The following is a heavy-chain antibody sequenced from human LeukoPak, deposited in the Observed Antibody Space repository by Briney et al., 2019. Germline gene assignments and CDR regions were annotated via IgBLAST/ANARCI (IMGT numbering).Heavy chain of an antibody. Sequence: SETLSLTCTVSGGSISSSSYYWGWIRQPPGKGLEWIGSIYYSGSTNYNPSLKSRVTISVDTSKNQFSLKLSSVTAADTAVYYCVRRATYYYGSGSYSYNWFDPWGQGTRVTVSS. CDR3: VRRATYYYGSGSYSYNWFDP. V-gene: IGHV4-39*07. CDR1: GGSISSSSYY. J-gene: IGHJ5*02. D-gene: IGHD3-10*01. CDR2: IYYSGST.